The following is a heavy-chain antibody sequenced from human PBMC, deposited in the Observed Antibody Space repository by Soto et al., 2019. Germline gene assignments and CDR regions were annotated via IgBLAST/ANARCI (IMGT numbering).Heavy chain of an antibody. D-gene: IGHD2-15*01. CDR2: ISDDGRND. Sequence: PGGSLRLSCAASGFSVTDYSMYWVRQAPGKGLEWVAIISDDGRNDYYADSVRGRFTISRDNSRNTLHLQMTSLRDDDTALYYCARDRVIGFCSGGSCGTVDSWGRAAKVTVYS. CDR1: GFSVTDYS. J-gene: IGHJ4*02. V-gene: IGHV3-30*01. CDR3: ARDRVIGFCSGGSCGTVDS.